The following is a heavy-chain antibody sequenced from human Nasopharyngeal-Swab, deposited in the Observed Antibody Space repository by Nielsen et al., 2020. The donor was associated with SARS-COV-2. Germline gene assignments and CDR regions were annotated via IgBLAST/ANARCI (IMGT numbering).Heavy chain of an antibody. D-gene: IGHD2-21*02. Sequence: VRQMPGKGPEWMGIIYPGDSGTRYSPSFQGQVTISADKSISTAYLQWSSLKASDTAMYYCARHHLPYCGGDCYSDNYDAFDIWGQGTMVTVSS. CDR2: IYPGDSGT. CDR3: ARHHLPYCGGDCYSDNYDAFDI. J-gene: IGHJ3*02. V-gene: IGHV5-51*01.